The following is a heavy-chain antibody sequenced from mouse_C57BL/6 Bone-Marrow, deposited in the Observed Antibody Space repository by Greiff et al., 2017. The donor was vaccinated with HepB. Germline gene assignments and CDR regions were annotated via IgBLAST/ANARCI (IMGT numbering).Heavy chain of an antibody. CDR2: INPNYGTT. CDR1: GYSFTDYN. CDR3: ARGIITTVVVDFDY. D-gene: IGHD1-1*01. Sequence: VQLQQSGPELVKPGASVKISCKASGYSFTDYNMNWVKQSNGKSLEWIGVINPNYGTTSYNQKFKGKATLTVDQYSSTAYMQLNSLTSEDSAVYYCARGIITTVVVDFDYWGQGTTLTVSS. V-gene: IGHV1-39*01. J-gene: IGHJ2*01.